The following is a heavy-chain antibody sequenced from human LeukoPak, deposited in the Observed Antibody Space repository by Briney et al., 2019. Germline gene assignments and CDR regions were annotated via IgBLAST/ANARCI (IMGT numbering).Heavy chain of an antibody. V-gene: IGHV1-18*04. CDR3: ARGEDIVVVPAELPYFDY. CDR1: GYTFTSYD. CDR2: ISAYNGNT. J-gene: IGHJ4*02. D-gene: IGHD2-2*01. Sequence: ASVKVSCKASGYTFTSYDINWVRQASGQGLEWMGWISAYNGNTNYAQKLQGRVTMTTDTSTSTAYMELRSLRSDDTAVYYCARGEDIVVVPAELPYFDYWGQGTLVTVSS.